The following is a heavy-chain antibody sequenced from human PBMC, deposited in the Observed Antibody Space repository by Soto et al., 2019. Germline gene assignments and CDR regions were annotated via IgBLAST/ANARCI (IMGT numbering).Heavy chain of an antibody. CDR2: IIPIFGTA. D-gene: IGHD3-10*01. Sequence: GASVKVSCKASGGTFSSYAISWVRQAPGQGLEWMGGIIPIFGTANYAQKFQGRVTITADESTSTAYMELSSLRSEETAVYYCARDQVYMVRGDNCFDPWGQGTLVTVSS. V-gene: IGHV1-69*13. J-gene: IGHJ5*02. CDR1: GGTFSSYA. CDR3: ARDQVYMVRGDNCFDP.